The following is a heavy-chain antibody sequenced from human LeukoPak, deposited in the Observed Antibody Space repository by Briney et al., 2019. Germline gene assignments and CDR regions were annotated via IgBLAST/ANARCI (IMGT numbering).Heavy chain of an antibody. D-gene: IGHD2-8*01. CDR2: ISYGGSNK. Sequence: GRSLRLSCAASGFTFSSYARHWVRQAPGKGLEWVAVISYGGSNKYYADSVKGRFTISRDNSKNTLYLQMNSLRAEDTAVYYCARDTSGYCTNGVCYDFDYWGQGTLVTVSS. CDR1: GFTFSSYA. V-gene: IGHV3-30*01. CDR3: ARDTSGYCTNGVCYDFDY. J-gene: IGHJ4*02.